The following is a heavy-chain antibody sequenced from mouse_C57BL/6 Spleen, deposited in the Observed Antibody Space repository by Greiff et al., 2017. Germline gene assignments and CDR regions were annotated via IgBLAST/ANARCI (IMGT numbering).Heavy chain of an antibody. CDR2: INYDGSST. Sequence: DVKLVESEGGLVQPGSSMKLSCTASGFTFSDYYMAWVRQVPEKGLEWVANINYDGSSTYYLDSLKSRFIISRDNAKNILYLQMSRLKSEDTATYYGAREAPITTVVGDWYFDVWGKGTTVTVSS. V-gene: IGHV5-16*01. CDR3: AREAPITTVVGDWYFDV. D-gene: IGHD1-1*01. J-gene: IGHJ1*03. CDR1: GFTFSDYY.